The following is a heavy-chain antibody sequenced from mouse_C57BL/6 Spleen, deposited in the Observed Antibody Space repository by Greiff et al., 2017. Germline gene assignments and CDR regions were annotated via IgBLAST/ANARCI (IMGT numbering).Heavy chain of an antibody. CDR2: IYPGSGST. CDR3: ARYYGSSYGGFAY. J-gene: IGHJ3*01. Sequence: QVQLQQPGAELVKPGASVKMSCKASGYPFTSYWITWVKQRPGQGLEWIGAIYPGSGSTNYNEKFKSKATRTVDTSSSTAYMQLSSLTSEDSAVYYCARYYGSSYGGFAYWGQGTLVTVSA. CDR1: GYPFTSYW. D-gene: IGHD1-1*01. V-gene: IGHV1-55*01.